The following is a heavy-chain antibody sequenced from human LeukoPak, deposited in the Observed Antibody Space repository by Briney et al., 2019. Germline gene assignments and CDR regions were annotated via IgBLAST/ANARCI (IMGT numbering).Heavy chain of an antibody. CDR3: AKQVSSGWYYFDY. D-gene: IGHD6-19*01. Sequence: GGSLRLSCAASGFTFSRYSMSWVRQAPGKGLEWVSAISGSGGSTYYADSVKGRFTISRDNSKNTLYLQMNSLRAEDTAVYYCAKQVSSGWYYFDYWGQGTLVTVSS. CDR2: ISGSGGST. J-gene: IGHJ4*02. CDR1: GFTFSRYS. V-gene: IGHV3-23*01.